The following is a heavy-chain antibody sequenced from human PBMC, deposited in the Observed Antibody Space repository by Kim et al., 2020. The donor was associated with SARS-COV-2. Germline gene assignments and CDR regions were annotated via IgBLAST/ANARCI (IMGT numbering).Heavy chain of an antibody. J-gene: IGHJ6*02. CDR1: GFTFSSYS. D-gene: IGHD2-21*02. Sequence: GGSLRLSCAASGFTFSSYSMNWVRQAPGKGLEWVSSISSSSSYIHYADSVKGRFTISRDSAKNSLYLQMDSLSAEDTAVYYCARVNSLGVTNSKEMDVWGQGTAVTVSS. CDR2: ISSSSSYI. V-gene: IGHV3-21*01. CDR3: ARVNSLGVTNSKEMDV.